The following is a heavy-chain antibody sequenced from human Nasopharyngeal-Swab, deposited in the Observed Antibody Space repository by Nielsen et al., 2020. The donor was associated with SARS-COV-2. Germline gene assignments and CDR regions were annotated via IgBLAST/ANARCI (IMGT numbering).Heavy chain of an antibody. CDR2: INHSGST. J-gene: IGHJ4*02. Sequence: WIRQPPGKGLEWIGEINHSGSTNYSPSLKSRVTISVDTSKNQFSLKLSSVTAADTAVYYCARAGVGEDCSSTSCRIPWPDYWGQGTLVTVSS. CDR3: ARAGVGEDCSSTSCRIPWPDY. D-gene: IGHD2-2*01. V-gene: IGHV4-34*01.